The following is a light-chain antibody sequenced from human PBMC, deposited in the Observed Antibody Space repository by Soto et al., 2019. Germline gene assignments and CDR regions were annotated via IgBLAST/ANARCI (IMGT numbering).Light chain of an antibody. V-gene: IGKV3-11*01. CDR1: QSVSSY. CDR2: DAS. Sequence: EIVLTQSPSTLSWSPGERATLSCRASQSVSSYLAWYQQQPGQAPRLLIYDASNRATGIPARFSGGASGTDSTLTISSLEPEDFAVYYCQQRSNWLTFGGGTKVDIK. CDR3: QQRSNWLT. J-gene: IGKJ4*01.